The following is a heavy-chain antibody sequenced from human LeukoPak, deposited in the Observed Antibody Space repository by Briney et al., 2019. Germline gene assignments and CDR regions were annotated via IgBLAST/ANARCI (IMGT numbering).Heavy chain of an antibody. V-gene: IGHV3-30*18. CDR1: GFTFSTYG. J-gene: IGHJ4*02. D-gene: IGHD1-26*01. CDR2: ISYDGSNK. Sequence: GGSLRLSCAASGFTFSTYGMHWVRQAPGKGLEWVAVISYDGSNKYYADSDKGRFTISRDNSKNTLYLQMSSLTAKDTAVYYCAKDRSIGTYYTFDSWGQGTLVTVSS. CDR3: AKDRSIGTYYTFDS.